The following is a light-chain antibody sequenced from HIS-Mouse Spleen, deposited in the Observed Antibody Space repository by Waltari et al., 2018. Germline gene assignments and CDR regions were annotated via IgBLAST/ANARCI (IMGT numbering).Light chain of an antibody. CDR3: YSTDSSGNHRV. CDR2: EDS. Sequence: SYELTHPPSVSVSPGQTARITCSGDALPKKYAYWYQQKSGQAPVLVIYEDSKRPSGMPERVSGSSSGTMATLTISGAQVEDEADYYCYSTDSSGNHRVFGGGTKLTVL. CDR1: ALPKKY. V-gene: IGLV3-10*01. J-gene: IGLJ2*01.